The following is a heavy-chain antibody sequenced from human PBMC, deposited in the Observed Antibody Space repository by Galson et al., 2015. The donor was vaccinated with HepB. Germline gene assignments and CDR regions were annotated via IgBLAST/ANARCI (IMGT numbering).Heavy chain of an antibody. CDR3: ARGGNAYCGGDCHMGNWFDP. CDR1: GYTFTSYG. J-gene: IGHJ5*02. Sequence: SVKVSCKASGYTFTSYGISWVRQAPGQGLEWMGWISAYNGNTNYAQKLQGRVTMTTDTSTSTAYMELRSLRSDDTAVYYCARGGNAYCGGDCHMGNWFDPWGQGTLVTVSS. V-gene: IGHV1-18*04. D-gene: IGHD2-21*01. CDR2: ISAYNGNT.